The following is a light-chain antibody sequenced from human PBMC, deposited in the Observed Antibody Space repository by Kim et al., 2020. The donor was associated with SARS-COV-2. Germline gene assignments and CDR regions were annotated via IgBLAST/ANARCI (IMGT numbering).Light chain of an antibody. V-gene: IGLV3-19*01. Sequence: VALRQTVRNTCQGDSLRSYYATWYQQKPGQATIVVIYGKNNRPSGIPDRFSGSSSGNTASLTITGTQAGDEADYYCNSRDSNDNVVFGGRTQLTVL. CDR3: NSRDSNDNVV. CDR2: GKN. CDR1: SLRSYY. J-gene: IGLJ2*01.